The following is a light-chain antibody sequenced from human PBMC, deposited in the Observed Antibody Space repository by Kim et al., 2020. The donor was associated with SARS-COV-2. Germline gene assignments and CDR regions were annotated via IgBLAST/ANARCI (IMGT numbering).Light chain of an antibody. CDR1: SGHSRYA. J-gene: IGLJ3*02. V-gene: IGLV4-69*01. Sequence: ASVKLTCTLSSGHSRYANAWHQQQPEKGPRYLMKLNSDGSHSKVDGIPDRFSGSSSGAERYLTISSLQSEDEADYYSQTWGTGIQVFGGGTQLTVL. CDR2: LNSDGSH. CDR3: QTWGTGIQV.